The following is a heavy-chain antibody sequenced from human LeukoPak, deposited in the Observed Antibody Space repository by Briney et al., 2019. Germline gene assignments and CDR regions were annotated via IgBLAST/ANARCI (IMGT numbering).Heavy chain of an antibody. J-gene: IGHJ3*02. V-gene: IGHV3-20*04. CDR2: LNWNGGST. D-gene: IGHD1-26*01. Sequence: GGSLRLSCAASGFTFSSYSMNWVRQAPGKGLEWVSGLNWNGGSTGYADSVKGRFTISRDNAKNSLYLQMNSLRAEDTALYYCATHSGSYFIDAFDIWGQGTMVTVSS. CDR1: GFTFSSYS. CDR3: ATHSGSYFIDAFDI.